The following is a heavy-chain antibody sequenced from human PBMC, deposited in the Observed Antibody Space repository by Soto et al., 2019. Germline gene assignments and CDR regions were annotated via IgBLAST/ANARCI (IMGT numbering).Heavy chain of an antibody. CDR1: GFSLSNARMG. V-gene: IGHV2-26*01. J-gene: IGHJ6*03. CDR2: IFSNDEK. D-gene: IGHD3-10*01. CDR3: ARASMVRGVIPYYYYMDV. Sequence: SGPTLVNPTETLTLTCTVSGFSLSNARMGVSWIRQPPGKALEWLAHIFSNDEKSYSTSLKSRLTISKDTSKSQVVLTMTNMDPVDTATYYCARASMVRGVIPYYYYMDVWGKGTTVTVSS.